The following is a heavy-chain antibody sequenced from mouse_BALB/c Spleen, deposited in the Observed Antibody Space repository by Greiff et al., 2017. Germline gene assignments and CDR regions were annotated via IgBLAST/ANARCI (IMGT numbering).Heavy chain of an antibody. CDR2: IYPGDGDT. D-gene: IGHD2-4*01. CDR3: ARPIYYDYDDAMDY. V-gene: IGHV1-87*01. Sequence: QVQLKESGAELARPGASVKLSCKASGYTFTSYWMQWVKQRPGQGLEWIGAIYPGDGDTRYTQKFKGKATLTADKSSSTAYMQLSSLASEDSAVYYCARPIYYDYDDAMDYWGQGTSVTVSS. J-gene: IGHJ4*01. CDR1: GYTFTSYW.